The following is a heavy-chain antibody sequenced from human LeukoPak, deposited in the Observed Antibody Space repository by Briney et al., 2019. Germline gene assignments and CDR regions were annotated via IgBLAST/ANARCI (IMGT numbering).Heavy chain of an antibody. CDR3: ARRYCSSTSCYLDWFDP. Sequence: GESLKISCKGSGYSFTSYWISWVRQMPGKGLEWMGRIDPSDSYTNYSPSFQGHVTISADESISTAYLQWSSLKASDTAMYYCARRYCSSTSCYLDWFDPWGQGTLVTVSS. CDR2: IDPSDSYT. J-gene: IGHJ5*02. CDR1: GYSFTSYW. V-gene: IGHV5-10-1*01. D-gene: IGHD2-2*01.